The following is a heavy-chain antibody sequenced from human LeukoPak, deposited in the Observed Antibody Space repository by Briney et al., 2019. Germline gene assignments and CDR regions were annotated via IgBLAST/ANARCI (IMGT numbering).Heavy chain of an antibody. D-gene: IGHD6-13*01. Sequence: GSLRLSCAASGFTFSSYSMNWVRQAPGKGLEWVAYISTTGTTIYYADSVKGRFTISRDNAKNSLYLQMNRLRADDTAVYYCARDRPGYTSSWYSPFDYWGQGTLVTVSS. CDR3: ARDRPGYTSSWYSPFDY. V-gene: IGHV3-48*04. J-gene: IGHJ4*02. CDR1: GFTFSSYS. CDR2: ISTTGTTI.